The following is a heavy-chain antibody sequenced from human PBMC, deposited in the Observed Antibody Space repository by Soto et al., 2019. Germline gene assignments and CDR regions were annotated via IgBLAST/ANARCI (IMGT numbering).Heavy chain of an antibody. D-gene: IGHD1-26*01. CDR1: GYTFTTSG. Sequence: QVQLVQSGAEVKKPGASVKVSCKASGYTFTTSGMHWVRQAPGQGLEWMGWINAGNGNTRYSQRFQGRVTITRDTSASTAYIELSSLISEDTAVYFCARALWEHLFDYWGQGTLVTISS. CDR2: INAGNGNT. V-gene: IGHV1-3*01. CDR3: ARALWEHLFDY. J-gene: IGHJ4*02.